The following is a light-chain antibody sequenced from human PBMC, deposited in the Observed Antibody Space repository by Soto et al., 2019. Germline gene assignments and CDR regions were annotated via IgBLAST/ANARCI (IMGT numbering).Light chain of an antibody. CDR2: DAS. J-gene: IGKJ1*01. CDR3: QQYSRSPWT. V-gene: IGKV3D-20*01. Sequence: EIVLTQSPGTLSLSPGERATLSCGASQSVSNSYLAWYQQRPGLAPRLLIYDASSRATGIPDRFSGSGSGTDFTLTISRLEPEDFAVYYCQQYSRSPWTFGQGTKVEVK. CDR1: QSVSNSY.